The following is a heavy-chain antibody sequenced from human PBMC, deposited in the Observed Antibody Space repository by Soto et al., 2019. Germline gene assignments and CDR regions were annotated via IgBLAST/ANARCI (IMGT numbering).Heavy chain of an antibody. Sequence: SVKVSCKASGGTFSSYAISWVRQAPGQGLEWMGGIIPIFGTANYAQKFQGRVTITADESTSTAYMELSSLRSEDTAVCYCARDYYDSSGCYYGLDYWGQGTLVTVSS. D-gene: IGHD3-22*01. V-gene: IGHV1-69*13. CDR1: GGTFSSYA. CDR3: ARDYYDSSGCYYGLDY. CDR2: IIPIFGTA. J-gene: IGHJ4*02.